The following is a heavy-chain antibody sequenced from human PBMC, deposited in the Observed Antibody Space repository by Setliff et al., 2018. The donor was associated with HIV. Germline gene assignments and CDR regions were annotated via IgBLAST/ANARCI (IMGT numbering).Heavy chain of an antibody. V-gene: IGHV4-39*01. D-gene: IGHD2-21*01. CDR1: GVSISRTDHY. CDR3: ARVPVAGANWFDP. J-gene: IGHJ5*02. Sequence: SSETLSLTCSVSGVSISRTDHYWGWIRQSPGKRLEWIGSVSQSGSTYYNPSLKSRITISVDRSKNLFSLKLISVTAADQGVYYCARVPVAGANWFDPWGLGTLVTAPQ. CDR2: VSQSGST.